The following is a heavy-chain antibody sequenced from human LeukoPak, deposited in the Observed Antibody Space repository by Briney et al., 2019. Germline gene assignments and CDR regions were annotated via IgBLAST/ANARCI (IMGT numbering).Heavy chain of an antibody. CDR1: GYTFTSYG. D-gene: IGHD3-10*01. J-gene: IGHJ5*02. V-gene: IGHV1-18*01. CDR2: ISAYNGNT. Sequence: ASVTVSCTASGYTFTSYGISWVRQAPGQGLEWMGWISAYNGNTNYVQKFQGRVTMTTDTSTSTAYMELRSLRSDDTAVYYCARGLRELLWFGEPWNRFDPGGQGTLVTVS. CDR3: ARGLRELLWFGEPWNRFDP.